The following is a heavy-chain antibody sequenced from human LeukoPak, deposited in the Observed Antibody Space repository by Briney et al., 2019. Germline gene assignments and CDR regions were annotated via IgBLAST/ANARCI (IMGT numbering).Heavy chain of an antibody. CDR2: INPNSGNT. Sequence: ASVKVSCKASGYTFTGYYMHWVRQAPGQGLEWMGRINPNSGNTGYAQKFQGRVTITRDTSISTAYMELSSLRSEDTAVYYCARGLWYGDYQDYYYYMDVWGKGTTVTVSS. CDR3: ARGLWYGDYQDYYYYMDV. D-gene: IGHD4-17*01. V-gene: IGHV1-8*03. J-gene: IGHJ6*03. CDR1: GYTFTGYY.